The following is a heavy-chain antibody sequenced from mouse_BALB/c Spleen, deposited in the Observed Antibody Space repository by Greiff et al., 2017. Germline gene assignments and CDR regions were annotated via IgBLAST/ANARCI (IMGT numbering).Heavy chain of an antibody. V-gene: IGHV7-3*02. Sequence: EVKLMESGGGLVQPGGSLRLSCATSGFTFTDYYMSWVRQPPGKELEWLGFIRNKTNGYTTEYSASVKGRFTISRNNSQSFLYLQINTLRAEDIATDYCAYALLDYWGQGTTLTVSS. J-gene: IGHJ2*01. CDR3: AYALLDY. CDR1: GFTFTDYY. CDR2: IRNKTNGYTT.